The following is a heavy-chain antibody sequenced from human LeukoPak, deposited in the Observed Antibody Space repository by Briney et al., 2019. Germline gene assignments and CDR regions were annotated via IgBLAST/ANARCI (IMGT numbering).Heavy chain of an antibody. CDR2: IYYRGST. V-gene: IGHV4-59*01. J-gene: IGHJ4*02. Sequence: SETLSLTCTVSGGSISSYYWSCIRQPPGKGLEWIEYIYYRGSTNYNPSLTGRVTISVDTSKNQFSLKLSSVTAADTAVYYCARGVDYGEDYWGQGTLVTVSS. CDR1: GGSISSYY. D-gene: IGHD4/OR15-4a*01. CDR3: ARGVDYGEDY.